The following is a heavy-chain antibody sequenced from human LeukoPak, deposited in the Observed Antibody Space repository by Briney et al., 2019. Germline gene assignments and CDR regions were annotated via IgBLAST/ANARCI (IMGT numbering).Heavy chain of an antibody. J-gene: IGHJ4*02. CDR2: IKEDGGEK. CDR1: GFTFGNYW. CDR3: ARARIDY. D-gene: IGHD1-14*01. V-gene: IGHV3-7*04. Sequence: GGSLRLSCAASGFTFGNYWMTWVRQAPGKGLEWVATIKEDGGEKYYVDSLRGRFTISRDNAKNSLYLQMTSLTVEDTAVYYCARARIDYWGQGTLVTVSS.